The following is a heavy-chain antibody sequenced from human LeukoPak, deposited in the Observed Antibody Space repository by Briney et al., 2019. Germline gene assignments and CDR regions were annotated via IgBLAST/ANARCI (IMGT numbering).Heavy chain of an antibody. CDR1: GFTFSSYA. CDR3: ARENLRYYYDFWSGYGLDY. J-gene: IGHJ4*02. CDR2: ISGSGGST. Sequence: GGSLRLSCAASGFTFSSYAMSWVRQAPGKGLEWVSAISGSGGSTYYADFAKGRFTISRDNSKNTLYLQMNSLRAEDTAVYYCARENLRYYYDFWSGYGLDYWGQGTLVTVSS. V-gene: IGHV3-23*01. D-gene: IGHD3-3*01.